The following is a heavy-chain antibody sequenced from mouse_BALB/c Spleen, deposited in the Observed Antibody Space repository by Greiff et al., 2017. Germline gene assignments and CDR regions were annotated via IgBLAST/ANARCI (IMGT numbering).Heavy chain of an antibody. J-gene: IGHJ4*01. D-gene: IGHD3-1*01. CDR3: AKEGFYYAMDY. CDR2: IWAGGST. CDR1: GFSLTSYG. V-gene: IGHV2-9*02. Sequence: VKLEESGPGLVAPSQSLSITCTVSGFSLTSYGVHWVRQPPGKGLEWLGVIWAGGSTNYHSALISRLSISKDNSKSQVFLKLNSLQTDDTATYYCAKEGFYYAMDYWGQGTSVTVSS.